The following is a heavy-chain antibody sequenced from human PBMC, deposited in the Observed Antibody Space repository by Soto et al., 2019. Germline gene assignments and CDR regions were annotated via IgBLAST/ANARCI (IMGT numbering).Heavy chain of an antibody. CDR1: GDSVSSNSAA. J-gene: IGHJ4*02. V-gene: IGHV6-1*01. D-gene: IGHD2-2*02. Sequence: PSQTLSLTCAISGDSVSSNSAAWNWIRQSPSRGLEWLGRTYYRSKWYNDYAVSVKSRITINPDTSKNQFSLQLNSVTPEDTAVYYCARDFSHIVVVPAAIRGYYFDYWGQGTLVTVS. CDR2: TYYRSKWYN. CDR3: ARDFSHIVVVPAAIRGYYFDY.